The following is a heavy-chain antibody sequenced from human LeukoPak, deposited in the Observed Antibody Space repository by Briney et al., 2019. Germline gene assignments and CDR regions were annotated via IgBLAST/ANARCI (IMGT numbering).Heavy chain of an antibody. CDR2: IYSGGST. J-gene: IGHJ4*02. V-gene: IGHV3-53*01. Sequence: GGSLRLSCAASGFTVSSNYMSWVRQAPGKGLEWVSVIYSGGSTYYADSVKGRFTISRDNSKNTLYLQMNSLRAEDTAVYYCARGVGSGSRLRAGDYWGQGTLVTVSS. CDR3: ARGVGSGSRLRAGDY. D-gene: IGHD1-26*01. CDR1: GFTVSSNY.